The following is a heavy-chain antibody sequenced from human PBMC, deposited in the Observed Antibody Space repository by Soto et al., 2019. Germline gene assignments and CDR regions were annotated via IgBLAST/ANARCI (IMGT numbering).Heavy chain of an antibody. D-gene: IGHD2-15*01. Sequence: EVQLVESGGGLVQPGGSLRLSCAASGFTLSNYAVNWVRQAPGKGLEWVSYISSDSRYIYHGDSLKGRFTISRNNARNAVYLQMNTLRDEDTADYYCARIKLVDFFFINVDVYDMDVWGQGTPVTVSS. CDR1: GFTLSNYA. V-gene: IGHV3-48*02. J-gene: IGHJ6*02. CDR2: ISSDSRYI. CDR3: ARIKLVDFFFINVDVYDMDV.